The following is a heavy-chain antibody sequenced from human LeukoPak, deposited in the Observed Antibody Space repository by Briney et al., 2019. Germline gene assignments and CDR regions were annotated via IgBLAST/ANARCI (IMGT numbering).Heavy chain of an antibody. D-gene: IGHD2-21*02. CDR3: ARESMTRDAFDI. CDR2: ISSSGSTI. CDR1: GFTFSSYE. J-gene: IGHJ3*02. Sequence: GGSLRLSCAASGFTFSSYEMNWVRQAPGKGLEWVSYISSSGSTIYYADSVKGRFTISRENAKNSLYLQMNSLRAGDTAVYYCARESMTRDAFDIWGQGTMVTVSS. V-gene: IGHV3-48*03.